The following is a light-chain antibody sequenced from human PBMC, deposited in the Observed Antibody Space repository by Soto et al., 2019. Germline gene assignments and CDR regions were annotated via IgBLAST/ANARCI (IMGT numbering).Light chain of an antibody. J-gene: IGKJ4*02. CDR2: DVS. CDR3: QQYNSYWT. CDR1: QSLRSW. Sequence: DIQMTQSPSTLSASVGDRVTITCRASQSLRSWLAWYRQKPGKAPELLIYDVSNLESGVPSRFSGSGSGTEFTLSISSLQPDDSATYDCQQYNSYWTFGRGTKVEIK. V-gene: IGKV1-5*01.